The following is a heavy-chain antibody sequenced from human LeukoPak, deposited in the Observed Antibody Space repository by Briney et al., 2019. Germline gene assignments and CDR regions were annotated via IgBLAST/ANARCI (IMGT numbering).Heavy chain of an antibody. CDR3: ARSILSSSSWYLFQH. V-gene: IGHV4-4*07. D-gene: IGHD6-13*01. CDR2: IYTSGST. Sequence: SETLSLTCTASGDSISSYYWSWIRQPAGKGLEWIGCIYTSGSTNYNPSLKSRVTISVDTSKNQFSLKLSSVTAADTAVYYCARSILSSSSWYLFQHWGQGTLVTVSS. J-gene: IGHJ1*01. CDR1: GDSISSYY.